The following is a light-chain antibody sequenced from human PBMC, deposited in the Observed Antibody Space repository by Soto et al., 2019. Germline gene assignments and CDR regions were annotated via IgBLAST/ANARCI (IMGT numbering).Light chain of an antibody. CDR2: DAS. CDR1: QSISSW. Sequence: DIQITHSRSTLSASVGDRVTITCRASQSISSWLAWYQQKPGKAPKLLIYDASSLESGVPSRFSGSGSGTEFTLTITSLQPDDFATYYCQQYNSYPWTFGQGTKVDIK. V-gene: IGKV1-5*01. CDR3: QQYNSYPWT. J-gene: IGKJ1*01.